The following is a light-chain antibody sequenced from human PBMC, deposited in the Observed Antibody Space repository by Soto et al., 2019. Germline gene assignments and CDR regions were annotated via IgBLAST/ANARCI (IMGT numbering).Light chain of an antibody. V-gene: IGKV3-20*01. Sequence: EIVLTQSPGTRSLSPGEGSTLSCRASQSVSSSYLAWYQQKPGQAPRLLIYGASSRATGIPDRFSGSGSGTDFTLTISRLEPEDFAVYYCQLYGISPHFGQGTRLEIK. CDR2: GAS. J-gene: IGKJ5*01. CDR1: QSVSSSY. CDR3: QLYGISPH.